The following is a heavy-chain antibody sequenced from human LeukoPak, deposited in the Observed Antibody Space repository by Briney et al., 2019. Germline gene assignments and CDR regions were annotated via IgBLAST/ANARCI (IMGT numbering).Heavy chain of an antibody. Sequence: GRSLRLSCAASGFTFSSYGMHWVRQAPGKGLEWVAVISYDGSNKYYADSVKGRFTISRDNSKNTLYLQMNSLRAGDTAVYYCAKDAVTMIRGVQIKTFSDYWGQGTLVTVSS. CDR2: ISYDGSNK. V-gene: IGHV3-30*18. J-gene: IGHJ4*02. CDR3: AKDAVTMIRGVQIKTFSDY. CDR1: GFTFSSYG. D-gene: IGHD3-10*01.